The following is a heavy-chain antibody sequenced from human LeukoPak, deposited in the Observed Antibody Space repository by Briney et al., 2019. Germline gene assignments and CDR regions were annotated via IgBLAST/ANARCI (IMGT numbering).Heavy chain of an antibody. V-gene: IGHV4-59*11. Sequence: SETLSLTCTVSGGSISSHYWSWIRQPPGKGLEWIGYIYYSGSTNCNPSLKSRVTISVDTSKNQFSLKLSSVTAADTAVYYCARGRTPYYDFWSGYRWDYYYYYMDVWGKGTTVTVSS. CDR3: ARGRTPYYDFWSGYRWDYYYYYMDV. CDR1: GGSISSHY. J-gene: IGHJ6*03. D-gene: IGHD3-3*01. CDR2: IYYSGST.